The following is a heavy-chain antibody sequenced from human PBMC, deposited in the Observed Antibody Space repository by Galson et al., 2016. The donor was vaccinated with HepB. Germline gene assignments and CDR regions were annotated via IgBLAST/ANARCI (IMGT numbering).Heavy chain of an antibody. CDR3: ARDNWGSLDY. CDR1: GGSISGYQ. J-gene: IGHJ4*02. CDR2: FAHSGST. D-gene: IGHD7-27*01. Sequence: ATLSLTCSVSGGSISGYQWGWIRQPPGKGLEWIGYFAHSGSTNFNPSLESRVTISMDTSKSQLSLRLSSVTAADTAVYYCARDNWGSLDYWGQGTPVTVSS. V-gene: IGHV4-59*01.